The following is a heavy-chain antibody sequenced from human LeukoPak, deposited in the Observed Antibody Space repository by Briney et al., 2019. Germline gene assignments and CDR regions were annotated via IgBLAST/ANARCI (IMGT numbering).Heavy chain of an antibody. CDR1: GGSFSGYY. CDR3: ARRPGSGWYGGYFDL. CDR2: INHSGST. D-gene: IGHD6-19*01. V-gene: IGHV4-34*01. J-gene: IGHJ2*01. Sequence: SETLSLTCAVYGGSFSGYYWSWIRQPPGKGLEWIGEINHSGSTNYNPSLKSRVTISVDTSKNQFSLKLSSVTAADTAVYYCARRPGSGWYGGYFDLWGRGTLVTVSS.